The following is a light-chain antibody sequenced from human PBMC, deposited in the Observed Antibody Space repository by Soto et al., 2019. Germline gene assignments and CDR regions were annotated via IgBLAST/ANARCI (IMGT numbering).Light chain of an antibody. CDR3: SSYTSSSTYV. CDR1: SSEVGSYNR. CDR2: EVS. Sequence: QSVLTQPPSVSGSLGQSVTISCTGTSSEVGSYNRVSWYQQPPGTAPKLMIYEVSNRPSGVPDRFSGSKSGNTASLTISGLQAEDEADYYCSSYTSSSTYVFGTGTKVTVL. V-gene: IGLV2-18*02. J-gene: IGLJ1*01.